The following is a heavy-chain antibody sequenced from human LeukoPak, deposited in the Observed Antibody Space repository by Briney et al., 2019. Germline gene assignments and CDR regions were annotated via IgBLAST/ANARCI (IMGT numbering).Heavy chain of an antibody. Sequence: ASVKVSCKASGYTFTSYGISWVRQAPGQGLEWMGWISAYNGNTNYAQKLQGRVTMTTDTSTSTAYMELSSLRSEDTAVYYCAREGNYDFWSGYNDYWGQGTLVTVSS. CDR1: GYTFTSYG. J-gene: IGHJ4*02. CDR3: AREGNYDFWSGYNDY. CDR2: ISAYNGNT. D-gene: IGHD3-3*01. V-gene: IGHV1-18*01.